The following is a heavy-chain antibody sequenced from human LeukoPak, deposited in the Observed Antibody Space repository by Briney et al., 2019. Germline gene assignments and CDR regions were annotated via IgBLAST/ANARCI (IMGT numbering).Heavy chain of an antibody. CDR2: ISYDGSNK. CDR3: ARSALGYCSSTSCLYAFDI. J-gene: IGHJ3*02. V-gene: IGHV3-30*04. CDR1: GFTFSSYA. D-gene: IGHD2-2*01. Sequence: GRSLRLSCAASGFTFSSYAMHWVRQAPGKGLEWVAVISYDGSNKYYADSVKGRFTISRDNSKNTLYLQMNSLRAEDTAVYYCARSALGYCSSTSCLYAFDIWGQGTMVTVSS.